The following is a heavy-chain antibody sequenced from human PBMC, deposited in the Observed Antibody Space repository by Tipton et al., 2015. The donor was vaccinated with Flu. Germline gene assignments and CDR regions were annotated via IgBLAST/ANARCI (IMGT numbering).Heavy chain of an antibody. Sequence: GLVKPSETLSLTCTVSGGSIASYYWSWIRQPPGKGLEWIGYIYYSGSTNYNPSLKSRLTISVDSSKNHFSLKLTSVTAADTAVYYCARARAPYYYYAMDVWGQGTTVTVSS. V-gene: IGHV4-59*01. J-gene: IGHJ6*02. CDR2: IYYSGST. CDR3: ARARAPYYYYAMDV. CDR1: GGSIASYY.